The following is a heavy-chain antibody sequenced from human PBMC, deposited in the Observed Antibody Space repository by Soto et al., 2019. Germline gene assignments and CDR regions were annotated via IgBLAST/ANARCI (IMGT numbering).Heavy chain of an antibody. D-gene: IGHD6-13*01. Sequence: QVQLVQSGAEAKKPGSSVKVSCKTSGGTFSSYAXXXXXQAPXXXXXXXXXXXPHFRTTNYAQKFQGRVTITADTSTYTVYMELSGLRSGDTAVYYCARGGYSSTWSNLLDRSGLDVWGQGTTVTVSS. CDR3: ARGGYSSTWSNLLDRSGLDV. V-gene: IGHV1-69*06. J-gene: IGHJ6*02. CDR1: GGTFSSYA. CDR2: XXPHFRTT.